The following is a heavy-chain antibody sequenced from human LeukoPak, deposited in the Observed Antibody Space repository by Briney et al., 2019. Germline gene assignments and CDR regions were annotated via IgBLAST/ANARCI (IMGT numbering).Heavy chain of an antibody. Sequence: PSETLSLTCTVSGGSISSYYWSWIRQPAGKGLEWIGRIYTSGSTNYNPSLKSRVTMSVDTSKNQFSLKLSSVTAADTAVYYCARDRTKAASRGGGFDYWGQGTLVTVFS. CDR1: GGSISSYY. V-gene: IGHV4-4*07. J-gene: IGHJ4*02. CDR2: IYTSGST. CDR3: ARDRTKAASRGGGFDY. D-gene: IGHD6-13*01.